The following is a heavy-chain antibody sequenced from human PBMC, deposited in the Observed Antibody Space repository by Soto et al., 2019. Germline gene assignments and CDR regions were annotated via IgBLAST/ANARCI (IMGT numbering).Heavy chain of an antibody. D-gene: IGHD6-13*01. Sequence: PGGSLRLSCAASGFTFSDYSMNWVRQAPGKGLEWVSYISSDGSTIYYADSVKGRFTISRDNSKNTLYLQMNSLRAEDTAVYYCARDHIAAAGLFDYWGQGTLVTVSS. CDR1: GFTFSDYS. CDR3: ARDHIAAAGLFDY. CDR2: ISSDGSTI. V-gene: IGHV3-48*01. J-gene: IGHJ4*02.